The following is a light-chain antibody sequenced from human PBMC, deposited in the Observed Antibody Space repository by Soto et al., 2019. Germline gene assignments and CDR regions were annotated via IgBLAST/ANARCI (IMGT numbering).Light chain of an antibody. CDR3: QQRSSWPPYT. Sequence: EIVLTQSPATLSLSPGETATLSCRASQSVSSYLAWYQQKPGQAPRLLIYDASNRATGIPARFSGSGSGTDFTLTISSLEPEDFAVYYCQQRSSWPPYTFGQGTKVDI. CDR1: QSVSSY. CDR2: DAS. V-gene: IGKV3-11*01. J-gene: IGKJ2*01.